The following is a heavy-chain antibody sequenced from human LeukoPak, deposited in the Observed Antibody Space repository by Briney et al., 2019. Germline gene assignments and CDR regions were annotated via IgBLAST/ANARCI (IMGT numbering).Heavy chain of an antibody. J-gene: IGHJ3*02. V-gene: IGHV4-38-2*02. Sequence: SETLSLTCTVSGYSISSGYYWGWIRQPPGKGLEWIGSIYHSGSTYNNPSLKSRVTISVDTSKNQFSLKLSSVTATDTAVYYCARVVTILRGAFDIWGQGTMVTVSS. CDR1: GYSISSGYY. CDR2: IYHSGST. D-gene: IGHD3-9*01. CDR3: ARVVTILRGAFDI.